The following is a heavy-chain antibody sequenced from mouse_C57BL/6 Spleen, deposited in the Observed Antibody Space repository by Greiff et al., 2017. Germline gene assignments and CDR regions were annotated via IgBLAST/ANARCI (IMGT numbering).Heavy chain of an antibody. CDR1: GYAFSSSW. CDR3: ARSYNKEYFDV. Sequence: VQLQQSGPELVKPGASVKISCKASGYAFSSSWMNWVKQRPGKGLEWIGRIYPGDGDTNYNGKFKGKATLTTDKSSSTAYMQLSSLTSEDSAVYFCARSYNKEYFDVWGTGTTVTVSS. CDR2: IYPGDGDT. D-gene: IGHD2-5*01. J-gene: IGHJ1*03. V-gene: IGHV1-82*01.